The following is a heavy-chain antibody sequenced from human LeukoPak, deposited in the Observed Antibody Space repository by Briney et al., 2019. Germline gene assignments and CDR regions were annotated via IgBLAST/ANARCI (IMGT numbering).Heavy chain of an antibody. CDR1: GYTFTAYY. CDR2: INPNSGGT. J-gene: IGHJ4*02. Sequence: ATVKVSCKASGYTFTAYYMHWVRQAPGQGLEWLGWINPNSGGTNYAQKFQGRVTMTRDTAISTAYMELSRLGSDDTAVYYCARENFFGSGRYYIYWGQGTLVTVSS. V-gene: IGHV1-2*02. CDR3: ARENFFGSGRYYIY. D-gene: IGHD3-10*01.